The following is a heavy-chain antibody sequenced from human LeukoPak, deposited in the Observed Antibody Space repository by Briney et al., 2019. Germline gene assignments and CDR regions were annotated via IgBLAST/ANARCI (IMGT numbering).Heavy chain of an antibody. CDR2: IYYTGST. CDR3: TRLDSYYYMDV. CDR1: GGSINSNYH. Sequence: SETPSLTCTVSGGSINSNYHWAWIRQPPGKGLEWIGSIYYTGSTYYMPSLKSRVTISVDTSRNQFSLRLRSVTAADTAVYYCTRLDSYYYMDVWGKGTTVTVSS. V-gene: IGHV4-39*07. J-gene: IGHJ6*03.